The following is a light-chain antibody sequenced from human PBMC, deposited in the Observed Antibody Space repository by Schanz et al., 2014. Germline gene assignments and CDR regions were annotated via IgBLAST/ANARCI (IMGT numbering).Light chain of an antibody. CDR2: DVS. CDR1: SSDVGGYNY. Sequence: QSALTQPASVSGSPGQSITISCTGTSSDVGGYNYVSWYQQHPGKAPKLMIYDVSNRPSGVSNRFSGSKSGNTASLTISGLQAEDEADYYCQSYDSSLTTVLFGGGTKLTVL. CDR3: QSYDSSLTTVL. J-gene: IGLJ2*01. V-gene: IGLV2-14*01.